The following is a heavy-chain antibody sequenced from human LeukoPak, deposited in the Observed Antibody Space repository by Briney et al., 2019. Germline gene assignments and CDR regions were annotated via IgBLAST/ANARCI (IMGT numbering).Heavy chain of an antibody. V-gene: IGHV3-15*01. CDR2: IKSKTDGGTT. CDR1: GITFNNAW. D-gene: IGHD1-26*01. CDR3: TTDLALLEGGWVY. J-gene: IGHJ4*02. Sequence: GGSLRLSCAASGITFNNAWMSWVRQAPGKGLEWVGRIKSKTDGGTTDYVAPVKGRFTISRDDSKTTLYLQMNSLKTDDTAVYYCTTDLALLEGGWVYWGQGTLVTVSS.